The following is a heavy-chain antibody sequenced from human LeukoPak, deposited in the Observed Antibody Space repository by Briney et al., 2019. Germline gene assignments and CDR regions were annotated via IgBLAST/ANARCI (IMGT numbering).Heavy chain of an antibody. Sequence: GGSLRLSCAASGFTFSTYAMSWVRQAPGKGLEWVSAIYGGSTYYADSVKGRFTISSDNSENMLYLQMNSLRAEDTAVYYCAKVFRANGDYHAFDVWGQGTMVTVSS. CDR3: AKVFRANGDYHAFDV. V-gene: IGHV3-23*01. CDR1: GFTFSTYA. CDR2: IYGGST. D-gene: IGHD4-17*01. J-gene: IGHJ3*01.